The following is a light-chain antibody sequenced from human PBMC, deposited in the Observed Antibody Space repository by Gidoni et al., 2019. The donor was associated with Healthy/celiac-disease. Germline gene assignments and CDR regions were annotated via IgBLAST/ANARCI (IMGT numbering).Light chain of an antibody. CDR1: QSVNSN. V-gene: IGKV3-15*01. CDR2: GAS. Sequence: EIVMTPSPATLSVSPGETATLSCSASQSVNSNLACYQQKPGKAPRPLIYGASTRATGTPARFSGSGSGTEFTLPISSMQSEDFAVDYCQKYDIWTPLTFXGXTKLEIK. J-gene: IGKJ4*01. CDR3: QKYDIWTPLT.